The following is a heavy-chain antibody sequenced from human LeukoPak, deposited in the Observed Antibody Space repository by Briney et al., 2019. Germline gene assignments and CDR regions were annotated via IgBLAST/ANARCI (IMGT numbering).Heavy chain of an antibody. Sequence: SETLSLTCTVSGGSISSSSYYWGWIRQPPGKGLEWIGSIYYSGSTYYNPSLKSRVTISVDTSKNQFSLKLSSVTAADTSVYYCARGYYASIGRYYYYYIDVWGKGTTVTVSS. V-gene: IGHV4-39*01. J-gene: IGHJ6*03. D-gene: IGHD3-22*01. CDR2: IYYSGST. CDR3: ARGYYASIGRYYYYYIDV. CDR1: GGSISSSSYY.